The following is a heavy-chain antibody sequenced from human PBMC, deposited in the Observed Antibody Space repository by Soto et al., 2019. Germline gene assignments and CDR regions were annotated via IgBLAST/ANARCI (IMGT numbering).Heavy chain of an antibody. D-gene: IGHD3-16*01. CDR1: GLTLSSLA. J-gene: IGHJ6*02. CDR3: AKYMYGHPYYGLVI. V-gene: IGHV3-23*01. Sequence: GGSLRLSCAGSGLTLSSLAMTWVRQAPGKGLEWVAVISSNGGSTGYADSVKSRFTISRDNAKNTLFLHMNSLRADDSAEYYCAKYMYGHPYYGLVIWGRGTTVTVSS. CDR2: ISSNGGST.